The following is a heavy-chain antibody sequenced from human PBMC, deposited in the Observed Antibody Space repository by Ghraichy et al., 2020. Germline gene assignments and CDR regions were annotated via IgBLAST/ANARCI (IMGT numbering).Heavy chain of an antibody. V-gene: IGHV4-61*01. CDR1: GGSVSSGSYY. CDR2: IYYSGST. J-gene: IGHJ4*02. CDR3: ARDLVGGDGYLTDY. Sequence: SETLSLTCTVSGGSVSSGSYYWSWIRQPPGKGLEWIGYIYYSGSTNYNPSLKSRVTISVDTSKNQFSLKLSSVTAADTAVYYCARDLVGGDGYLTDYWGQGTLVTVSS. D-gene: IGHD5-24*01.